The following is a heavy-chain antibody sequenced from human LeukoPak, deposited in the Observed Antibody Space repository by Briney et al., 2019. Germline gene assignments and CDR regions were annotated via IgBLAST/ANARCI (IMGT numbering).Heavy chain of an antibody. CDR3: ARASTTVPNLLDN. CDR1: KFTFSDYS. CDR2: ISSIRNYI. V-gene: IGHV3-21*01. D-gene: IGHD4-17*01. J-gene: IGHJ4*02. Sequence: GGSLRLSCAASKFTFSDYSMSWVRQAPGKGLEWVSSISSIRNYIYYADSVKGRFTVSRDNAKNTLYLQMSSLRAEDTAVYFCARASTTVPNLLDNWGQGTLVTVSS.